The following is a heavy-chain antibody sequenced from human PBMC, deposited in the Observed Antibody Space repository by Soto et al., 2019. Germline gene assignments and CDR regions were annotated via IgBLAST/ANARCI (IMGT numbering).Heavy chain of an antibody. J-gene: IGHJ5*02. V-gene: IGHV1-69*01. Sequence: QVQLVQSGAEVKKPGSSVKVSCKASGGTFSSYAISWVRQAPGQGLEWMGGIIPIFGTANYAQKFQGRVTITADESTSTAYMELSSLRSEDTAVYYCASRAPFYNWIDVFVGWFDPWGQGTLVTVSS. CDR1: GGTFSSYA. D-gene: IGHD1-1*01. CDR2: IIPIFGTA. CDR3: ASRAPFYNWIDVFVGWFDP.